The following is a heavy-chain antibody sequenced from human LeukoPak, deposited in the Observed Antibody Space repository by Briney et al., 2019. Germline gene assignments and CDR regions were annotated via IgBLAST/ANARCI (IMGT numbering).Heavy chain of an antibody. D-gene: IGHD5-18*01. J-gene: IGHJ4*02. CDR1: GFTFDDYA. Sequence: GGSLRLSCAASGFTFDDYAMHWVRQAPGKGLEWVSGISWNSGSIGYADSVKGRFTISRDNAKNSLYLQMNSLRAEDMALYYCAKAAGYSYGNDPFDYWGQGTLVTVSS. CDR3: AKAAGYSYGNDPFDY. V-gene: IGHV3-9*03. CDR2: ISWNSGSI.